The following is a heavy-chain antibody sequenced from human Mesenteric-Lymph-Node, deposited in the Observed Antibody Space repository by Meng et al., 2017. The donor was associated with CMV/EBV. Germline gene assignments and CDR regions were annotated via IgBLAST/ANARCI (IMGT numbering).Heavy chain of an antibody. CDR1: GFTFSSYA. V-gene: IGHV3-30*02. Sequence: GGSLRLSCAASGFTFSSYAMHWVRQAPGKGLEWVAFIRYDGSNKYYADSVKGRFTISRDNSKNTLYLQMNSLRAEDTAVYYCAKEEGFGELVWVPTWGQGTLVTVSS. D-gene: IGHD3-10*01. J-gene: IGHJ5*02. CDR3: AKEEGFGELVWVPT. CDR2: IRYDGSNK.